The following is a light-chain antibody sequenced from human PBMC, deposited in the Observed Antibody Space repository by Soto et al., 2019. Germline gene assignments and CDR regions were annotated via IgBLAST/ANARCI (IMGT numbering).Light chain of an antibody. J-gene: IGKJ1*01. CDR1: QSISSW. Sequence: DIQMTQSPSTLSASVGDRVTITCRASQSISSWLDWYKQKPGKAPKLLIYKASSLESGVPSRFSGSGSGTEFTLSISSLQPDDFVTYYCQQYNSYPWTFGQGTKVEIK. CDR3: QQYNSYPWT. V-gene: IGKV1-5*03. CDR2: KAS.